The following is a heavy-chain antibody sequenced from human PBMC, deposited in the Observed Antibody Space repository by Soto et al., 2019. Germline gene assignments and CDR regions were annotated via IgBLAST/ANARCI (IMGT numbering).Heavy chain of an antibody. Sequence: QVQLVQSGAEVKRPGSSVKVSCKASGDTFNFYSINWVRQAPGLGLEWMGRVNPIVSMSNYAQKFQGRVTITAEKCTSKAYREVSSLRSEDTAIYYCASSYGSGYRAFDYWGQGALVTVSS. CDR2: VNPIVSMS. J-gene: IGHJ4*02. V-gene: IGHV1-69*02. D-gene: IGHD3-10*01. CDR1: GDTFNFYS. CDR3: ASSYGSGYRAFDY.